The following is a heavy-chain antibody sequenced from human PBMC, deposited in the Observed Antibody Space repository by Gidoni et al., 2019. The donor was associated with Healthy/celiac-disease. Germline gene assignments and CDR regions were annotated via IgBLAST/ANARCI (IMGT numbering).Heavy chain of an antibody. Sequence: EVQLLESGGGLVQPGGSLRLSCAASGFTFSSYAMSWVRQAPGKGLEWVAAISGRGGSTYDADSVKGRFTISRDNSKNTLYLQMNSLRAEDTAVYYCAKTIWFGELGFDYWGQGTLATVSS. CDR2: ISGRGGST. J-gene: IGHJ4*02. CDR3: AKTIWFGELGFDY. CDR1: GFTFSSYA. D-gene: IGHD3-10*01. V-gene: IGHV3-23*01.